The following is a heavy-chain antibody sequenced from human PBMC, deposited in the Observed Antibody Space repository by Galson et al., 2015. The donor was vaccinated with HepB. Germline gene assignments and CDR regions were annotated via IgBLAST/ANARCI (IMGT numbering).Heavy chain of an antibody. D-gene: IGHD3-10*01. V-gene: IGHV3-33*01. Sequence: SLRLSCAASGFTFSSYGMHWVRQAPGKGLEWVAVIWYDGSNKYYADSVKGRFTISRDNSKNTLYLQMNSLRAEDTAVYYCARDRLNRFGELSNYYFDYWGQGTLVTVSS. J-gene: IGHJ4*02. CDR1: GFTFSSYG. CDR2: IWYDGSNK. CDR3: ARDRLNRFGELSNYYFDY.